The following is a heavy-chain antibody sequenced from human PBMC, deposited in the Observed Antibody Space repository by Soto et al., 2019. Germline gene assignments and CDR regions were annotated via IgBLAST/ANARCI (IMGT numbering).Heavy chain of an antibody. CDR3: VRARYAFFDY. CDR2: IYYSGST. CDR1: GGSFNSDDYY. V-gene: IGHV4-30-4*01. Sequence: VQLQESGPGLVKPSQTLSLTCTVSGGSFNSDDYYWSWIRQPPGKGLEWIVYIYYSGSTNSNPSLKSRVTMSVDTSKNQFSLRLRSVTAADTAVYFCVRARYAFFDYWGQGTLVIVSS. D-gene: IGHD1-1*01. J-gene: IGHJ4*02.